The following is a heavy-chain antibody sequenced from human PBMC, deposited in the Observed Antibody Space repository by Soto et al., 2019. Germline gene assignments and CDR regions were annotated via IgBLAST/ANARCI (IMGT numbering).Heavy chain of an antibody. D-gene: IGHD6-6*01. V-gene: IGHV4-30-4*01. CDR3: ARLLAARRRWAFDY. CDR1: GGSISSGDYY. Sequence: SETLSLTCTVSGGSISSGDYYWSWIRQPPGKGLEWIGYIYYSGSTYYNPSLKSRVTISVDTSKNQFSLKLSSVTAADTAVYYCARLLAARRRWAFDYWGQGTLVTV. CDR2: IYYSGST. J-gene: IGHJ4*02.